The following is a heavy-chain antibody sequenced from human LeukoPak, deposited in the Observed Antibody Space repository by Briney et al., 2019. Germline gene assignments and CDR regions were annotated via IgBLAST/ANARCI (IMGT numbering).Heavy chain of an antibody. Sequence: GGSLRLSCAASGFTFSSSAMSWVRQAPGKGLEWVSAISNNGGYTYYADSVQGRFTISRDNSKNTLYLQMNSLRAEDTAVYYCARPYYYDSSGYRAGGYYYYYGMDVWGQGTTVTVSS. J-gene: IGHJ6*02. CDR1: GFTFSSSA. V-gene: IGHV3-23*01. CDR3: ARPYYYDSSGYRAGGYYYYYGMDV. D-gene: IGHD3-22*01. CDR2: ISNNGGYT.